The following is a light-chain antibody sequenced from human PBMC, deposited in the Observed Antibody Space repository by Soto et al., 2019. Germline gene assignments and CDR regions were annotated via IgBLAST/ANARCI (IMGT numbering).Light chain of an antibody. CDR2: AAS. J-gene: IGKJ3*01. Sequence: DIQLTQSPSFLSASVGDRVTITCRASQGISSYLAWYQQKPGKAPKLLIYAASTLQSVVPSRFSGSGAWTESTLTISTLQPEYFANYYCQQLNSYPRFTFGPGTKVDIK. V-gene: IGKV1-9*01. CDR3: QQLNSYPRFT. CDR1: QGISSY.